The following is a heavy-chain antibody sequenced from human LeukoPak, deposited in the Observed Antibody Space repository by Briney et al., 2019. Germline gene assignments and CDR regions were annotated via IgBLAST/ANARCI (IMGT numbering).Heavy chain of an antibody. V-gene: IGHV4-30-4*08. CDR2: GYCNGRN. D-gene: IGHD2-8*01. CDR1: GVSINNPNYC. Sequence: KSSETLSLTCTVSGVSINNPNYCWSWVRQPPGKGLEWVGYGYCNGRNYYNPSLRSRLTMTVDTSSNQFSLELSSVTAADTAVYYCARAGSSGPYCTIGSCYGMDVWGQGTTVTVSS. J-gene: IGHJ6*02. CDR3: ARAGSSGPYCTIGSCYGMDV.